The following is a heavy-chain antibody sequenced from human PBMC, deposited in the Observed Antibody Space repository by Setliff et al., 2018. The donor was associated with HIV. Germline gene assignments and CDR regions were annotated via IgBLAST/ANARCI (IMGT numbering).Heavy chain of an antibody. Sequence: SETLSLTCTVSGGSVTSYYWSWIRQSPEKGLEWIGYIYHTGITIYNPSLKSRLSTSIDTSKNQFSLSLRSVTAADTAVYYCARGSWKDGAQGYFFDHWGQGTLVTVS. V-gene: IGHV4-59*02. J-gene: IGHJ4*02. CDR2: IYHTGIT. CDR3: ARGSWKDGAQGYFFDH. CDR1: GGSVTSYY. D-gene: IGHD1-1*01.